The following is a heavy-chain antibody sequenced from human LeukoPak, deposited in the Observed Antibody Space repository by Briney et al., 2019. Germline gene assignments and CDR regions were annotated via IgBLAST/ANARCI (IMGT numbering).Heavy chain of an antibody. Sequence: ASVKVSCKATGYTFTTYNIHWVRQAPGQGLVWMGLINPGAGGTSYAQKFQGRVTVTSDTSTSTVYMELSSLRSEDTAVYYCARELNDYGDYYYGMDVWGLGTTVIVS. D-gene: IGHD4-17*01. CDR2: INPGAGGT. CDR1: GYTFTTYN. V-gene: IGHV1-46*01. J-gene: IGHJ6*02. CDR3: ARELNDYGDYYYGMDV.